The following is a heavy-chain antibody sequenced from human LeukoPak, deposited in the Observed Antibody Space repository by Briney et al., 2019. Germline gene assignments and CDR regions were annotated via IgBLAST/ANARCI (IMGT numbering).Heavy chain of an antibody. CDR2: IYSGGST. Sequence: GGSLRLSCAASGFTVSSNYMSWVRQAPGKGLEWVSVIYSGGSTYYADSVKGRFTISRDNSKNTLYLQMNSLRAGDTAVYYCVREKGGTSGVDYWGQGSLVTVSS. CDR1: GFTVSSNY. J-gene: IGHJ4*02. D-gene: IGHD4-23*01. CDR3: VREKGGTSGVDY. V-gene: IGHV3-66*01.